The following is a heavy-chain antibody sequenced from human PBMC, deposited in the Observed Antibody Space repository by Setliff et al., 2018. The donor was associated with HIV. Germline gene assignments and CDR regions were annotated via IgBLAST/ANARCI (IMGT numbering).Heavy chain of an antibody. Sequence: SETLSLTCTVSGGSISSGSYYWSWIRQPAGKGLEWIGRIYPRGSTNYNPSLKSRVTISVDTSKNQFSLKLSSVTAADTAVYYCARDPVEGYYDSSGPGYWGQGTLVTVSS. CDR2: IYPRGST. V-gene: IGHV4-61*02. J-gene: IGHJ4*02. D-gene: IGHD3-22*01. CDR3: ARDPVEGYYDSSGPGY. CDR1: GGSISSGSYY.